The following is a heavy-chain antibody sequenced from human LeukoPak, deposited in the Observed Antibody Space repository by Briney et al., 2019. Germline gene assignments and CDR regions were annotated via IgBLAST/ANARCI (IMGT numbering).Heavy chain of an antibody. D-gene: IGHD3-16*02. CDR2: LSPIFGTA. Sequence: SVTVSCTASARTFTSYAISWVRQAPGQAREWMVGLSPIFGTANDAQKFQGRVTISADESTSTAYMKLSSLRTEDTAVYYCARVIEQNYYYYGMDVWGQGTTVTVSS. V-gene: IGHV1-69*13. CDR3: ARVIEQNYYYYGMDV. CDR1: ARTFTSYA. J-gene: IGHJ6*02.